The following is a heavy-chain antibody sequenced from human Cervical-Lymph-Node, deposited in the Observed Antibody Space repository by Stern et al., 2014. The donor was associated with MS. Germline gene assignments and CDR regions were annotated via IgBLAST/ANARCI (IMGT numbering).Heavy chain of an antibody. CDR3: ARDSPKFPKPLKGEIDY. CDR2: IIPLFGTS. D-gene: IGHD3-16*01. Sequence: VQLVESGAEVKKPGSSVKVSCKASGDTFINDAFNWVRQVPGQGLEWMGGIIPLFGTSNYAQKFQDRVSITADKSTNTVFLELSRLRSEDTAVYYCARDSPKFPKPLKGEIDYWGQGTLVTVSS. V-gene: IGHV1-69*06. J-gene: IGHJ4*02. CDR1: GDTFINDA.